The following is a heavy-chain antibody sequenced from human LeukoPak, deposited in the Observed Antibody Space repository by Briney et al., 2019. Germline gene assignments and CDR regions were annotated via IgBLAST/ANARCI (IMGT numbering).Heavy chain of an antibody. CDR3: ARGSPYGRNWFDP. CDR2: IY. CDR1: GGSISSGSYY. Sequence: SQTLSLTCTVSGGSISSGSYYWSWIRQPAGKGLEWIGRIYRVTISVDTSKNQFSPKLSSVTAADTAVYYCARGSPYGRNWFDPWGQGTLVTVSS. V-gene: IGHV4-61*02. J-gene: IGHJ5*02. D-gene: IGHD3-10*01.